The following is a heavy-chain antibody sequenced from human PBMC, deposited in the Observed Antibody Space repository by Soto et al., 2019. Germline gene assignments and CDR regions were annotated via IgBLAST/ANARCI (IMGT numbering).Heavy chain of an antibody. CDR2: INAGNGNT. V-gene: IGHV1-3*01. D-gene: IGHD3-16*01. CDR1: GYTFPSYS. CDR3: ARDGAGEVFFQH. J-gene: IGHJ1*01. Sequence: GSVKVSRQASGYTFPSYSMHLVRPAPGQRLEWMGWINAGNGNTKYSQKFQGRVTITRDTSASTAYMELSSLRSEDTAVYYCARDGAGEVFFQHWGQGTLVTVSS.